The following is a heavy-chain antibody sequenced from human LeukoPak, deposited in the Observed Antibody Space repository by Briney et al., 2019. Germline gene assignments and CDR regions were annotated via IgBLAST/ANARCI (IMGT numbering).Heavy chain of an antibody. J-gene: IGHJ4*02. CDR3: ARNSCPSGSCYDNRGYFDY. V-gene: IGHV4-39*07. D-gene: IGHD2-15*01. CDR1: GGSIRRSSYY. Sequence: SETLSLTCTVSGGSIRRSSYYWGWIRQPPGKGLEWIGSINYSGSTNYNPSLKSRITISVDTSKNQFSLKLSSVTAADTAVYYCARNSCPSGSCYDNRGYFDYWGQGTLVTVSS. CDR2: INYSGST.